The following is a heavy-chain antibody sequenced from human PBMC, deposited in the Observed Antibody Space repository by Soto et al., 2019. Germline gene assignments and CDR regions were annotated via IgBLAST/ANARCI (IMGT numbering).Heavy chain of an antibody. CDR2: IRSKAYGGTT. J-gene: IGHJ4*01. CDR1: GFIFGDFA. CDR3: SRRSFFDY. D-gene: IGHD3-10*01. Sequence: GGSLRLSCTTSGFIFGDFAIHWFRQAPGKGLEWLGFIRSKAYGGTTKYAASVEDRFTISRDYSQGIAYLQMNSLKTEDTAVYYCSRRSFFDYWGHGTLVTVSS. V-gene: IGHV3-49*03.